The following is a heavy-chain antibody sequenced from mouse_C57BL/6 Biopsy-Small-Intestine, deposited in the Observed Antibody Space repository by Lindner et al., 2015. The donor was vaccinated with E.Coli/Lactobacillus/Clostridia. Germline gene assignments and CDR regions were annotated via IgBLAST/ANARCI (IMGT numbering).Heavy chain of an antibody. D-gene: IGHD1-1*01. Sequence: VQLQESGAELVKPGASVKLSCKAFGYTFTEYTIHWVKQRSGQGLEWIGWFYPGSGSMRFNERFKDKAMLTADKSTSTVYMELTRLTSEDSAVYFCARDVSSSASFAYWGQGTLVTVSA. CDR2: FYPGSGSM. CDR3: ARDVSSSASFAY. J-gene: IGHJ3*01. CDR1: GYTFTEYT. V-gene: IGHV1-62-2*01.